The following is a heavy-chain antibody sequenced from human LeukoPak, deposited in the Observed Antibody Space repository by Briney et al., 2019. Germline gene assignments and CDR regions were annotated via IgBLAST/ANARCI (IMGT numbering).Heavy chain of an antibody. J-gene: IGHJ4*02. CDR1: GGSFSGYY. Sequence: ETLSLTCAVYGGSFSGYYWSWIRQPPGKGLEWIGEINHSGSTNYNPSLKSRVTISVDTSKNQFSLKLSSVTAADTAVYYCARRRRAGYYGSGSYGGWGQGTLVTVSS. D-gene: IGHD3-10*01. V-gene: IGHV4-34*01. CDR2: INHSGST. CDR3: ARRRRAGYYGSGSYGG.